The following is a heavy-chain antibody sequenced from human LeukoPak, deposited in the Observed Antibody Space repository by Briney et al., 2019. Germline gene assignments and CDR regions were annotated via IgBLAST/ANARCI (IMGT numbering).Heavy chain of an antibody. J-gene: IGHJ5*02. CDR3: ARDVFGSSWYPWFDP. D-gene: IGHD6-13*01. CDR2: ISAYNGNT. V-gene: IGHV1-18*01. Sequence: ASVKVSCKASGYTFTSYGISWVRQAPGQGLEWMGWISAYNGNTNYAQKLQGRVTMTTDTSTSTAYMELRSLRSDDTAVYYCARDVFGSSWYPWFDPWGQGTLVTVSS. CDR1: GYTFTSYG.